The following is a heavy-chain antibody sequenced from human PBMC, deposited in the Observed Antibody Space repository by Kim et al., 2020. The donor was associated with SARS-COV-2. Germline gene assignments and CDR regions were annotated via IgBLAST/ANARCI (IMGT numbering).Heavy chain of an antibody. J-gene: IGHJ4*02. CDR3: AREDSGYSFDY. CDR2: T. D-gene: IGHD3-22*01. V-gene: IGHV5-51*01. Sequence: TRYSPSFQGQVTISADKSISTAYLQWSSLKASDTAMYYCAREDSGYSFDYWGQGTLVTVSS.